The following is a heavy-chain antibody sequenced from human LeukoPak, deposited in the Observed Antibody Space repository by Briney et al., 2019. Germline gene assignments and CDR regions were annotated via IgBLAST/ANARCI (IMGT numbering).Heavy chain of an antibody. Sequence: SETLCLTCIVSGGSVRGYYWSWIRRPPGQGLEWIGYIHYSGYTNYNPSLKSRVTISVDTSRNQFSLNLNSVTAADTAVYYCARGERPGPDYWGQGTLVTVSS. D-gene: IGHD2-8*02. CDR3: ARGERPGPDY. J-gene: IGHJ4*02. V-gene: IGHV4-59*02. CDR1: GGSVRGYY. CDR2: IHYSGYT.